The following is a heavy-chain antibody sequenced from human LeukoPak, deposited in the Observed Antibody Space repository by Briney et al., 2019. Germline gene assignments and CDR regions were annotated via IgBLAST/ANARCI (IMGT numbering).Heavy chain of an antibody. CDR1: GGSISSSNYY. D-gene: IGHD3-9*01. CDR2: IYYSGST. Sequence: SETLSLTCTVSGGSISSSNYYWGWIRQPPGKGLEWIGSIYYSGSTYYSPSLKSRVTISVDTSKNQFYLNLSSVTAADTAVYYCARAVGAFDWLPLFDFWGQGALVTVSS. J-gene: IGHJ4*02. V-gene: IGHV4-39*07. CDR3: ARAVGAFDWLPLFDF.